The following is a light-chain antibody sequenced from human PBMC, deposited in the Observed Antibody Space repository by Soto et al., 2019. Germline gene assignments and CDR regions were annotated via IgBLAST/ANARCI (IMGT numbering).Light chain of an antibody. CDR1: QDISNY. Sequence: DIPMTQSPSSLSASVGDRVTITCQASQDISNYLNWYQQNPGKAPKLLIYDASNLETGVPSRFSGSGSGTDFTFTISSMQAEDIATYYYQQYDNIPLTFGGGTKVEIK. V-gene: IGKV1-33*01. CDR2: DAS. CDR3: QQYDNIPLT. J-gene: IGKJ4*01.